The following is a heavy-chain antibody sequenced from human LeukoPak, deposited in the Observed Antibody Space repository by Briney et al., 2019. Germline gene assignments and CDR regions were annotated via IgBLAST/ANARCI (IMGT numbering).Heavy chain of an antibody. D-gene: IGHD3-3*01. Sequence: PGGALRLSCAASEFTFSSHARSWVRQAPGKGLDWVACVTGSGHRTYYADSVKGRFTISRDNSKNTVYLQMNSLRVEDTAVYYCARVAYSDFWSGYYVDSWGQGILVTVSS. CDR3: ARVAYSDFWSGYYVDS. V-gene: IGHV3-23*01. J-gene: IGHJ5*01. CDR2: VTGSGHRT. CDR1: EFTFSSHA.